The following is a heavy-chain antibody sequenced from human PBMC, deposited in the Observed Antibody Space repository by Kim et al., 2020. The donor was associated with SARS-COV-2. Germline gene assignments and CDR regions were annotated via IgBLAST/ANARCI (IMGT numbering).Heavy chain of an antibody. Sequence: LKSRVTISVDTSKNQFSLKLSSVTAADTAVYYCARGSYYDILTGAPWFDPWGQGTLVTVSS. V-gene: IGHV4-34*01. D-gene: IGHD3-9*01. CDR3: ARGSYYDILTGAPWFDP. J-gene: IGHJ5*02.